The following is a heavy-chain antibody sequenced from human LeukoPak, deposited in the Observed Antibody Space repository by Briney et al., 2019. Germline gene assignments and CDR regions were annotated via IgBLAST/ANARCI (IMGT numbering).Heavy chain of an antibody. D-gene: IGHD4-23*01. J-gene: IGHJ4*02. CDR1: GFSFDICA. CDR2: IGGPTET. CDR3: AKDATPRNSIWDYFGK. Sequence: GGSLSLSCVASGFSFDICAMSWVRQAPGKGPEWVSSIGGPTETFYADSVKGRFTVSRDNSQNTLYLQMNSLRAEDMAVYYCAKDATPRNSIWDYFGKWGQGALVTVST. V-gene: IGHV3-23*01.